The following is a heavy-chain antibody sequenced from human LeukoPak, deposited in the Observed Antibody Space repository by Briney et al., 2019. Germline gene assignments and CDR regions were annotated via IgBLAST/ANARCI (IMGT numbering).Heavy chain of an antibody. CDR1: GFTFSNAW. CDR3: TPGYTTGYFQPLTYPFDM. V-gene: IGHV3-15*01. CDR2: IKSKTDGGTT. J-gene: IGHJ3*02. D-gene: IGHD3-9*01. Sequence: PGGSLRLSCAASGFTFSNAWMSWVRQAPGKGLEWVGRIKSKTDGGTTDYAAPVKGRFIISRDDSKNTLYLQMNRLKIADTALYYCTPGYTTGYFQPLTYPFDMWGQGTMVTVSS.